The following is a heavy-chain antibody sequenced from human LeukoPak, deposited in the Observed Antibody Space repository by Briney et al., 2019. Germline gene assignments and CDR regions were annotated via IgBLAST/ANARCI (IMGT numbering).Heavy chain of an antibody. Sequence: GGSLRLSCVASGFTFSNYEMNWVRQAPGKGLEWVSYISSSGSTTYYADSVKGRFAISRDNAKNSLFLQMNSLRAEDTAVYFCARMFEFWGQGTLVTVSS. CDR2: ISSSGSTT. V-gene: IGHV3-48*03. CDR3: ARMFEF. CDR1: GFTFSNYE. J-gene: IGHJ4*02.